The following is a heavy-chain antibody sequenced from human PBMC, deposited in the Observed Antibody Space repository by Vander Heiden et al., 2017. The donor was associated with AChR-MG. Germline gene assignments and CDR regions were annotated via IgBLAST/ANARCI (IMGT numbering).Heavy chain of an antibody. D-gene: IGHD1-7*01. V-gene: IGHV4-31*03. Sequence: QVQLQESGPGLLKSSQTLSLTCSVPGGSIGTARNYWSWIRQHPEKGLEWIGYILYSGTTHYNPSLQSRVTIAVDTSNNQFSLKLTSVTAADSAVYYCAREVYRYNWNYNAFEIWGQGTTVTVSS. CDR2: ILYSGTT. CDR3: AREVYRYNWNYNAFEI. J-gene: IGHJ3*02. CDR1: GGSIGTARNY.